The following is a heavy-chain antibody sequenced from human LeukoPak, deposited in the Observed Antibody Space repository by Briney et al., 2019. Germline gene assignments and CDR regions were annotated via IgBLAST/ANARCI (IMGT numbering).Heavy chain of an antibody. V-gene: IGHV3-23*01. Sequence: GGSLRLSCAASGFTFSDYAMSWVRQAPGKGLEWVSAIGGAGTPTHYADSVRGRFTISRDNSMNTVYLQMDSLRAEDAAVYFCARNSGYSWQYFFAYWGQGTLVTVSS. CDR2: IGGAGTPT. CDR1: GFTFSDYA. J-gene: IGHJ4*02. CDR3: ARNSGYSWQYFFAY. D-gene: IGHD6-25*01.